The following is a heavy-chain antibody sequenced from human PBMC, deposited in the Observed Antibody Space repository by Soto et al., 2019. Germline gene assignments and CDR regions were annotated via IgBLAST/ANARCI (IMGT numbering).Heavy chain of an antibody. CDR3: AKDLTPRYCSGGSCYSTLDAFDI. V-gene: IGHV3-9*01. J-gene: IGHJ3*02. Sequence: PGGSLRLSCAASGFTFDDYAMHWVRQAPGKGLEWVSGISWNSGSIGYADSVKGRFTISRDNAKNSLYLQMNSLRAEDTALYYCAKDLTPRYCSGGSCYSTLDAFDIWGQGTMVTVSS. D-gene: IGHD2-15*01. CDR1: GFTFDDYA. CDR2: ISWNSGSI.